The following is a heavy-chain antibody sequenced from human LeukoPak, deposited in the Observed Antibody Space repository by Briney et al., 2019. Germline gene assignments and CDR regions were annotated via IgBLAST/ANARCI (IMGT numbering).Heavy chain of an antibody. CDR1: GGSFSGYY. V-gene: IGHV4-34*01. Sequence: SETLSLTCAVYGGSFSGYYWSWIRQPPGKGLEWIGEINHSGSTNYNPSLKSRVTISVDTSKNQFSLKLSSVTAADTAVYYCARGWWGQGFDYWGQGTLVTVSS. CDR2: INHSGST. D-gene: IGHD2-15*01. J-gene: IGHJ4*02. CDR3: ARGWWGQGFDY.